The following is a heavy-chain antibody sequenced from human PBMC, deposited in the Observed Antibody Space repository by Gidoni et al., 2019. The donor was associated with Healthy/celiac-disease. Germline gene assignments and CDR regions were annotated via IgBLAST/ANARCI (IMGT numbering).Heavy chain of an antibody. Sequence: QVQLVQSGAEVKKPGSSVKVSCKASRGTFSSYAISWVRQAPGQGLEWMGGIIPIFGTANYAQKCQGRVTITADESTSTAYMELSSLRSEDTAVYYCARVSDYTVLDYWGQGTLVTVSS. CDR2: IIPIFGTA. D-gene: IGHD4-17*01. V-gene: IGHV1-69*01. CDR3: ARVSDYTVLDY. CDR1: RGTFSSYA. J-gene: IGHJ4*02.